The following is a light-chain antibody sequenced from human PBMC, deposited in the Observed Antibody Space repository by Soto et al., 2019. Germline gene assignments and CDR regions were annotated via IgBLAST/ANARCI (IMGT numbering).Light chain of an antibody. CDR1: SSDVGGYNF. CDR3: SSYTNINTRACV. Sequence: QSVLTQPRSVSGSPGQSVTISCTGTSSDVGGYNFVSWFQQHPGKAPKLIIYEVTDRPSGVSNRFSGSKSGNTASLTISGLQAEDEAEYYCSSYTNINTRACVFGTGTKVTAL. CDR2: EVT. V-gene: IGLV2-14*01. J-gene: IGLJ1*01.